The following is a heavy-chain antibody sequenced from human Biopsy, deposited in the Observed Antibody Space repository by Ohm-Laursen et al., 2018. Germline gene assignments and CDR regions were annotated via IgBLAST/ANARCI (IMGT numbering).Heavy chain of an antibody. V-gene: IGHV4-59*01. CDR1: GGSISSDW. D-gene: IGHD2/OR15-2a*01. J-gene: IGHJ6*02. CDR3: TRATNSTGWPYYYFYGMDI. Sequence: SETLSLTCTVSGGSISSDWRSWIRHTPGKGLEWIGYVYYSGTTTYNPSLRSRVTISVDTSMNQISLRLQSVTAADTAIYYCTRATNSTGWPYYYFYGMDIWGQGTTVTVSS. CDR2: VYYSGTT.